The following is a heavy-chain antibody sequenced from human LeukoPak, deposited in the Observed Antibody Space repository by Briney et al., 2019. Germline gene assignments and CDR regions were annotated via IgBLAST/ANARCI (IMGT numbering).Heavy chain of an antibody. Sequence: GGSLRLSCAASGFTVSSNYMSWVRQAPGKGLEWVSVIYSGGSTYYADSVKGRFTISRDNSKNTLYLQMNSLRAEDTAVYYCARDHPIFGPYYGMDVRGQGTTVTVSS. CDR3: ARDHPIFGPYYGMDV. CDR2: IYSGGST. D-gene: IGHD3-3*01. V-gene: IGHV3-66*01. CDR1: GFTVSSNY. J-gene: IGHJ6*02.